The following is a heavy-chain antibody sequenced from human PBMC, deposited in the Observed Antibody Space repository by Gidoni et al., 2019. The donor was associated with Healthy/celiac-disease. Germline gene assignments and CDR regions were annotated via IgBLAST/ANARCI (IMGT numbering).Heavy chain of an antibody. J-gene: IGHJ4*02. V-gene: IGHV3-30*18. CDR2: ISYDGSNK. CDR3: AKGKEWLELPYYFDY. Sequence: QVQLVESGGGVVQPGRSLRLSCAASGFTFSSYGMHWVRQAPGKGLEWVAVISYDGSNKYYADSVKGRFTISRDNSKNTLYLQMNSLRAEDTAVYYCAKGKEWLELPYYFDYWGQGTLVTVSS. D-gene: IGHD6-19*01. CDR1: GFTFSSYG.